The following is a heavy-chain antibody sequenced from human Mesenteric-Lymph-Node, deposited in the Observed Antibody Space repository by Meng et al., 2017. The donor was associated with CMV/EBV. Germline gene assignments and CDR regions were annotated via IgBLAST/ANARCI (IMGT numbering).Heavy chain of an antibody. Sequence: SLKISCAASGFSFSSYGMHWVRQAPGRGLEWVAAIWNDGRKTFYADSVKGRITISRDNSKSTLYLQMNSLRAEDTAVYYCAKATAYSSSAIDYWGQGTLVTVSS. CDR3: AKATAYSSSAIDY. V-gene: IGHV3-33*06. CDR2: IWNDGRKT. CDR1: GFSFSSYG. J-gene: IGHJ4*02. D-gene: IGHD6-6*01.